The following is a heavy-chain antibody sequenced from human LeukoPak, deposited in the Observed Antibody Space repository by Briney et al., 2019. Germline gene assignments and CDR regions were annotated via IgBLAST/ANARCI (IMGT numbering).Heavy chain of an antibody. D-gene: IGHD3-22*01. CDR1: GYTFTSYG. V-gene: IGHV1-18*01. J-gene: IGHJ4*02. Sequence: ASVKVSCKASGYTFTSYGISWVRQAPGQGLEWMGWISAYNGNTNYAQKLQGRVTMTTDTSTSTAYMELRSLRSDDTAVYYCARDLTPKYYYDSSGYYRSSPLLDYWGQGTLVTVSS. CDR2: ISAYNGNT. CDR3: ARDLTPKYYYDSSGYYRSSPLLDY.